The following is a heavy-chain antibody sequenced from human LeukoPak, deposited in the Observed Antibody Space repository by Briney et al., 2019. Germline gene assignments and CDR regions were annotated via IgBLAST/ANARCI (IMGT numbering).Heavy chain of an antibody. J-gene: IGHJ4*02. V-gene: IGHV4-59*08. CDR3: ARRVGYSGSYSD. CDR2: IYYSGST. D-gene: IGHD1-26*01. Sequence: SETLSLTCTVSGGSISSYYWSWIRQPPGKGLEWIGYIYYSGSTNYNPSLKSRVTISVDTSKNQFSLKLNSVTAADTAVYYCARRVGYSGSYSDWGQGTLVTVSS. CDR1: GGSISSYY.